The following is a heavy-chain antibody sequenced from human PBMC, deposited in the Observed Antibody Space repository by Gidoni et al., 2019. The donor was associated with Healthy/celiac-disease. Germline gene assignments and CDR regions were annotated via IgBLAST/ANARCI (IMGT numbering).Heavy chain of an antibody. CDR1: GFTFDAYT. Sequence: EVQLVESGGVVVQPGGSLRLSCAASGFTFDAYTMHWVRQAPGKGLEWVSLISWDGGSTYYADSVKGRFTISRDNSKNSLYLQMNSLRTEDTALYYCAKDSLRLGELSSTFDYWGQGTLVTVSS. J-gene: IGHJ4*02. D-gene: IGHD3-16*02. CDR3: AKDSLRLGELSSTFDY. CDR2: ISWDGGST. V-gene: IGHV3-43*01.